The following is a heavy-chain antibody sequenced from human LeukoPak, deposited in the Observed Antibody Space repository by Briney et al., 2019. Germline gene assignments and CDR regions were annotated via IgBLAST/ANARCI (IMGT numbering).Heavy chain of an antibody. CDR2: IKSKTDGGTT. D-gene: IGHD3-22*01. V-gene: IGHV3-15*01. CDR1: GFTFSNAW. J-gene: IGHJ4*02. Sequence: GGYLRLSCAASGFTFSNAWMSWVRQAPGKGLEWVGRIKSKTDGGTTDYAAPVKGRFTISRDDSKNTLYLQMNSLKTEDTAVYYCTTDDYYDSSGYTGYFDYWGQGTLVTVSS. CDR3: TTDDYYDSSGYTGYFDY.